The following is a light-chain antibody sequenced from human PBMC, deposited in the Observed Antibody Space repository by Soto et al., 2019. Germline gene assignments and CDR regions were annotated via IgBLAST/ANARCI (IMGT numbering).Light chain of an antibody. CDR2: WAS. CDR3: QQYYSTPWT. Sequence: DIVMTQSPDSLAVSLGERATINCKSSQSVLYSSNNKNYLAWYQQKPGQPHKLLIYWASTRESGVPDRFSGSGSGTDFTLTISSLQAEDLAVYYCQQYYSTPWTFGQGTKVDIK. V-gene: IGKV4-1*01. CDR1: QSVLYSSNNKNY. J-gene: IGKJ1*01.